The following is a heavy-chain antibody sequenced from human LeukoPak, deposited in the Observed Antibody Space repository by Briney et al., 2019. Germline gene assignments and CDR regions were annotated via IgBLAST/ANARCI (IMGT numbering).Heavy chain of an antibody. Sequence: ASVKVSCKASGYTFTGHYMHWVRQAPGQGLEWMGWINPYSGGTHYALIFQDRVTMTRDTSISTAYMELSRLRSDDTAVYYCARRIAGRLINDAFDIWGQGTMATVSS. CDR3: ARRIAGRLINDAFDI. D-gene: IGHD6-6*01. V-gene: IGHV1-2*02. J-gene: IGHJ3*02. CDR2: INPYSGGT. CDR1: GYTFTGHY.